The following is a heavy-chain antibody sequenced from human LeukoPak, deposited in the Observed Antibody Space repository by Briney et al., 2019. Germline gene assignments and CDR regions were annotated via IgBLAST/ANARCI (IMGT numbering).Heavy chain of an antibody. D-gene: IGHD2-2*01. CDR1: GFTFSSYW. Sequence: GSLRLSCAASGFTFSSYWMSWVRQAPGKGLEWEANIKQDGSEKYYVDSVKGRFTISRDNAKNSLYLQMNSLRAEDTAVYYCARLDHCSSTSCYDLGVIFDYWGQGTLVTVSS. V-gene: IGHV3-7*01. J-gene: IGHJ4*02. CDR3: ARLDHCSSTSCYDLGVIFDY. CDR2: IKQDGSEK.